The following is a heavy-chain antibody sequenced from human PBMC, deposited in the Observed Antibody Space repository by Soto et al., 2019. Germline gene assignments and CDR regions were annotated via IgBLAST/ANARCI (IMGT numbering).Heavy chain of an antibody. CDR2: IWYDGSNK. CDR1: GFTFSSYG. J-gene: IGHJ6*03. CDR3: ARVGIVATITGYYYYYMDV. V-gene: IGHV3-33*01. D-gene: IGHD5-12*01. Sequence: GGSLRLSCAASGFTFSSYGMHWVRQAPGKGLEWVAVIWYDGSNKYYADSVKGRFTISRDNSKNTLYLKMNSLRAEDTAVYYCARVGIVATITGYYYYYMDVWGKGTTVTVSS.